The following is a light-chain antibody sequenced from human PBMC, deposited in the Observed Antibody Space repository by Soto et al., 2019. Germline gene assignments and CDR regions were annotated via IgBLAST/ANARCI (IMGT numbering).Light chain of an antibody. J-gene: IGLJ2*01. Sequence: ALTQPASVSGSPGQSIAISCTGASSDIGAYNYVSWYQHHPGKAPKLIIYDVTKRPSGVSDRFSGSKSGNTASLTISGLRAEDEGDYYCSSYTSSATLVFGGGTKVTVL. CDR3: SSYTSSATLV. CDR2: DVT. CDR1: SSDIGAYNY. V-gene: IGLV2-14*03.